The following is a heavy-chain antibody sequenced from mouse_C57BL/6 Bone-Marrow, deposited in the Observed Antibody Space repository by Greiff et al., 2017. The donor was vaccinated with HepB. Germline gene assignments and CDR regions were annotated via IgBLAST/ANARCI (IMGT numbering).Heavy chain of an antibody. V-gene: IGHV5-4*01. CDR1: GFTFSSYA. Sequence: EVKVVESGGGLVKPGGSLKLSCAASGFTFSSYAMSWVRQTPEKRLEWVATISDGGSYTYYPDNVKGRFTISRDNAKNNLYLQMSHLKSEDTAMYYCARDTSRYFDVWGTGTTVTVSS. CDR2: ISDGGSYT. J-gene: IGHJ1*03. CDR3: ARDTSRYFDV.